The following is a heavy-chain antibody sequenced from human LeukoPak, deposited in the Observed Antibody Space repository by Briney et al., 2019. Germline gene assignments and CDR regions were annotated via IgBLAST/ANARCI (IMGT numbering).Heavy chain of an antibody. Sequence: SETLSLTRAVYGGSFSGYYWSWIRQPPGKGLEWIGEINHSGSTNYNPSLKSRVTISVDTSKNQFSLKLSSVTAADTAVYYCAREFQLLWEDYWGQGTLVTVSS. J-gene: IGHJ4*02. CDR1: GGSFSGYY. CDR3: AREFQLLWEDY. CDR2: INHSGST. D-gene: IGHD2-2*01. V-gene: IGHV4-34*01.